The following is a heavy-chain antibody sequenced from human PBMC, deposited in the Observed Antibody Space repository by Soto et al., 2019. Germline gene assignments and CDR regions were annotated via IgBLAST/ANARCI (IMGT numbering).Heavy chain of an antibody. J-gene: IGHJ3*02. Sequence: GGSLRLSCAASGFTFSSYWMSWVRQAQGKGLEWVANIKQDGSEKYYVDSAKGRFTNTRDNAKNSLYLQMNSLRAEDTAVYYCTRGSGYYDAFDIWGQGTMVTVSS. CDR2: IKQDGSEK. V-gene: IGHV3-7*01. CDR3: TRGSGYYDAFDI. D-gene: IGHD5-12*01. CDR1: GFTFSSYW.